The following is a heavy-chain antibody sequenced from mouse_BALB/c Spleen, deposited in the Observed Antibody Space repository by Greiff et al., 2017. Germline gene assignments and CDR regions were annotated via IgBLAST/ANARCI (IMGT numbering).Heavy chain of an antibody. D-gene: IGHD2-3*01. J-gene: IGHJ4*01. CDR3: TRVLYDGYYGAMDY. V-gene: IGHV1-69*02. CDR2: IYPSDSYT. Sequence: QVQLQQPGAELVRPGASVKLSCKASGYTFTSYWINWVKQRPGQGLEWIGNIYPSDSYTNYNQKFKDKATLTVDKSSSTAYMQLSSPTSEDSAVYYCTRVLYDGYYGAMDYWGQGTSVTVSS. CDR1: GYTFTSYW.